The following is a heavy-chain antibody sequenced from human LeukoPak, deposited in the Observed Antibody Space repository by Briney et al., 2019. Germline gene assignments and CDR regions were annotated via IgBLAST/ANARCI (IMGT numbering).Heavy chain of an antibody. Sequence: SQTLSLTCAISGDIVSSNSVTWNWIRQSPSRGLEWLGRTYYRSTWYNDYAVSVRGRITVNPDTSKNQFSLHLNSVAPEDTAVYYCARRLTQYDCFDPWGQGILVTVSS. CDR2: TYYRSTWYN. J-gene: IGHJ5*02. CDR3: ARRLTQYDCFDP. D-gene: IGHD2-2*01. V-gene: IGHV6-1*01. CDR1: GDIVSSNSVT.